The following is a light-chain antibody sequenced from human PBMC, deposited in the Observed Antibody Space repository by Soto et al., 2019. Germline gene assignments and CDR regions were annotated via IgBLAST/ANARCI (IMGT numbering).Light chain of an antibody. CDR1: SSDVGDYNY. J-gene: IGLJ2*01. CDR3: CSYAGTCTEV. CDR2: EVS. Sequence: QSALTQPRSVSGSPGQSVTISCTGTSSDVGDYNYVSWYQQHPGKAPKFIIYEVSKRPSGVPDRFSGSKSGNTASLTISGLQAEDEADYYCCSYAGTCTEVFGGGTKLTVL. V-gene: IGLV2-11*01.